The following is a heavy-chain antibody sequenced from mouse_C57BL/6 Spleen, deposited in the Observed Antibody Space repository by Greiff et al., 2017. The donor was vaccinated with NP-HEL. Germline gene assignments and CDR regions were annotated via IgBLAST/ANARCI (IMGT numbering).Heavy chain of an antibody. CDR2: IKPGSGGT. Sequence: QVQLKESGAELVRPGTSVKVSCKASGYAFTNYLIEWVKQRPGQGLEWIGVIKPGSGGTNYNEKFKGKATLTADKSSSTAYMQLSSLTSEDSAVYFCARSGIYYDYDGAWFAYWGQGTLVTVSA. J-gene: IGHJ3*01. D-gene: IGHD2-4*01. V-gene: IGHV1-54*01. CDR1: GYAFTNYL. CDR3: ARSGIYYDYDGAWFAY.